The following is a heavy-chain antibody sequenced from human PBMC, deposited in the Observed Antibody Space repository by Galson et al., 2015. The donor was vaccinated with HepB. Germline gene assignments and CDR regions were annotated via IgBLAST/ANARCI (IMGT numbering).Heavy chain of an antibody. CDR3: ARRASSSWYKGFYYDY. J-gene: IGHJ4*02. D-gene: IGHD6-13*01. CDR2: IYAGDSDT. CDR1: GYKFSSYW. Sequence: QSGAEVKKPGESLKISCQGFGYKFSSYWIAWVRQMPGKGLEWMGLIYAGDSDTRYSPSFEGQVTFAVDKSVNTAYVQWNSLKASDTAVYYCARRASSSWYKGFYYDYWAQGTLVTVSP. V-gene: IGHV5-51*01.